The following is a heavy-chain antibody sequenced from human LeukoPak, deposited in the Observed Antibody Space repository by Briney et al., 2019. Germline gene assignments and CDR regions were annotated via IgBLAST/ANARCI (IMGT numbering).Heavy chain of an antibody. D-gene: IGHD2-15*01. Sequence: PSGSLSLTCAVSGGSISSGGYSWGWIPQPPGKGREWVGSIDDSGSTYYNSSLESRVNISVDSSKNQFSLKLSSVTAADTAVYYCARARVGYCSGGSCYSAGYSYGRYWYFGLWGRGTLVTVSS. CDR2: IDDSGST. J-gene: IGHJ2*01. CDR3: ARARVGYCSGGSCYSAGYSYGRYWYFGL. V-gene: IGHV4-30-2*01. CDR1: GGSISSGGYS.